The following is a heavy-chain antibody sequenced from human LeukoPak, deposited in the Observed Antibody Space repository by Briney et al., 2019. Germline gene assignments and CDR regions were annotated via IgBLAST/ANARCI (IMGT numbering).Heavy chain of an antibody. V-gene: IGHV4-30-2*01. CDR3: ARGYYGGKKKTVDAFNI. J-gene: IGHJ3*02. CDR1: GGSISSGGYS. CDR2: IYHSGST. D-gene: IGHD4-23*01. Sequence: SETLSLTCAVSGGSISSGGYSWSWIRQPPGKGLEWIGYIYHSGSTYYNPSLKSRVTISVDRSKNQFSLKLSSVTAADTAVYYCARGYYGGKKKTVDAFNIWGQGTMVTVSS.